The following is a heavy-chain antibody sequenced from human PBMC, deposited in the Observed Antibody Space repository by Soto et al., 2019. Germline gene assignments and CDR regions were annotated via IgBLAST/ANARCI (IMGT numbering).Heavy chain of an antibody. Sequence: LRLSCAASGFTFSSYSMNWGRQAPGKGLEWVSSISSGSGHIYYADSLKGRFTISRDNAKNSLYLQMNSLRAEDTAVYYCTRHWLATREFDYWGQGTLVTVS. V-gene: IGHV3-21*01. CDR1: GFTFSSYS. J-gene: IGHJ4*02. CDR3: TRHWLATREFDY. CDR2: ISSGSGHI. D-gene: IGHD1-26*01.